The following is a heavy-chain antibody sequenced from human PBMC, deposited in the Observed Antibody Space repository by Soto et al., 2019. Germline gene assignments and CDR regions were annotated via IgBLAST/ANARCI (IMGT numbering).Heavy chain of an antibody. CDR2: IIPILGIA. CDR1: GGTFSSYT. CDR3: ARDLGYCSGGSCKDYYYYYMDV. D-gene: IGHD2-15*01. J-gene: IGHJ6*03. Sequence: QVQLVQSGAEVKKPGSSVKVSCKASGGTFSSYTISWVRQAPGQGLECMGRIIPILGIANYAQKFQGRVTITADNSTSTAYMELSSLRSEDTAVYYCARDLGYCSGGSCKDYYYYYMDVWGKGTTVTVSS. V-gene: IGHV1-69*08.